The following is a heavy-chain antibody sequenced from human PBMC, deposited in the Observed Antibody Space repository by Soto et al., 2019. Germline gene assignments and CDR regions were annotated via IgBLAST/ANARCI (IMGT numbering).Heavy chain of an antibody. D-gene: IGHD3-22*01. CDR2: MNPNSGNT. Sequence: ASVKVSCKASGYTFTSYDINWVRQATGQGLEWMGWMNPNSGNTGYAQKFRGRVTMTRNTSISTAYMELSSLRSEDTAVYYCARADRDYYDSSGYYYYYGMDVWGQGTTVTVSS. CDR3: ARADRDYYDSSGYYYYYGMDV. CDR1: GYTFTSYD. V-gene: IGHV1-8*01. J-gene: IGHJ6*02.